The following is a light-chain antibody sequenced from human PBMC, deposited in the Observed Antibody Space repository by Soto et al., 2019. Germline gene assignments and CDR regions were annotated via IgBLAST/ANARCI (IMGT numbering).Light chain of an antibody. Sequence: QSALTQPPSASGFPGQSVTIPCTGTSSDVGGYDHVSWYQQHPGKAPKLMIYEVTKRPAGVPDRFSGSKSGNTASLTVSGLQAEDEADYYCSSDAGNYNYVFGTGTKLTVL. V-gene: IGLV2-8*01. J-gene: IGLJ1*01. CDR1: SSDVGGYDH. CDR3: SSDAGNYNYV. CDR2: EVT.